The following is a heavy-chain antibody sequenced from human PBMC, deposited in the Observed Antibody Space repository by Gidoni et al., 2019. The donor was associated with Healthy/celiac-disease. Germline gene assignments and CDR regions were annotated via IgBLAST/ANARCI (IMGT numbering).Heavy chain of an antibody. V-gene: IGHV4-39*01. J-gene: IGHJ3*02. CDR3: FSVTTDAFDI. CDR1: GGSISSSSYY. D-gene: IGHD1-26*01. CDR2: IYYSGST. Sequence: QLQLPESGPGLVKPSETLSLTCTVSGGSISSSSYYWGWIRQPPGKGLEWIGSIYYSGSTYYNTSLKSRVTISVDTSKNQCSLKLSSVTAADTAVYYCFSVTTDAFDIWGQGTMVTVSS.